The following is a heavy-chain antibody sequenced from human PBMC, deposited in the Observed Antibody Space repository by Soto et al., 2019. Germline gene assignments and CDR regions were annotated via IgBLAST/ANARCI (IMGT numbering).Heavy chain of an antibody. V-gene: IGHV1-3*05. CDR2: INAGNGNT. J-gene: IGHJ4*02. Sequence: QVQRVQSGAEEKKPGASVKVSCKASGYTFTSYAIHWVRQAPGQRLEWMGWINAGNGNTKYSQKFQGRVTITRDTSASTAYMELSSLKTEDTAVYYCARGDWWLFDYWGQGTLVTVSS. D-gene: IGHD2-8*02. CDR3: ARGDWWLFDY. CDR1: GYTFTSYA.